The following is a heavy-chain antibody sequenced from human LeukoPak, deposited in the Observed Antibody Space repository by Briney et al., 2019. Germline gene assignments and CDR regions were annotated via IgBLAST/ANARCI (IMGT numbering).Heavy chain of an antibody. Sequence: GASVKVSCKASGYTFTSYYMHWVRQAPGQGLEWMGWINPNSGGTNYAQKFQGRVTMTRDTSISTAYMELSRLRSDDTAVYYCARTYGADNWFDPWGQGTLVTVSS. CDR2: INPNSGGT. CDR1: GYTFTSYY. V-gene: IGHV1-2*02. CDR3: ARTYGADNWFDP. J-gene: IGHJ5*02. D-gene: IGHD4-17*01.